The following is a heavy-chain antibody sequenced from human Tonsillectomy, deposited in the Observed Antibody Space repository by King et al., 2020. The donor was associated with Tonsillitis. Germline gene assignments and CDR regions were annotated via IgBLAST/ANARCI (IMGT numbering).Heavy chain of an antibody. CDR3: ARYRPGSSSNALDY. CDR1: GFTFSSYE. J-gene: IGHJ4*02. D-gene: IGHD6-13*01. CDR2: IYSSGSTI. V-gene: IGHV3-48*03. Sequence: VQLVESGGGLVQPGGSLRLSCAASGFTFSSYEMNWVRQAPGKGLEWVSYIYSSGSTIYYADSVKGRFTISRDNAKNSLYLQMNSLRAEDTAVYYCARYRPGSSSNALDYWGQGTLVTVSS.